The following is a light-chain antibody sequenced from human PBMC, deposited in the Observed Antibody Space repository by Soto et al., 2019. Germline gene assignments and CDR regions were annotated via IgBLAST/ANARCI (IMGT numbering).Light chain of an antibody. CDR2: DVS. CDR3: CSHQSSNTHVV. J-gene: IGLJ2*01. CDR1: SSDVGDYNF. Sequence: QSALTQPASVSGSPGQSITISCTGTSSDVGDYNFVSWYQQHPGKAPKLMIYDVSDRPSGVSNRFSGFKSGNTASLTISGLQAEDEADYYCCSHQSSNTHVVFGGGTKLTVL. V-gene: IGLV2-14*01.